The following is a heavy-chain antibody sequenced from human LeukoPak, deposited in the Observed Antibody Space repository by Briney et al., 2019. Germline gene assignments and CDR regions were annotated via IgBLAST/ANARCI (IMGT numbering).Heavy chain of an antibody. V-gene: IGHV3-9*01. CDR1: GFTFDDYA. D-gene: IGHD6-6*01. J-gene: IGHJ4*02. CDR3: ATIRIGIAARRVEDY. Sequence: GGSLRLSCAASGFTFDDYAMHWVRQAPGKGLEWVSGISWNSGRINYADSVKGRFTISRDNAKNSLYLQMNSLRAEDTAVYYCATIRIGIAARRVEDYWGQGTLVTVSS. CDR2: ISWNSGRI.